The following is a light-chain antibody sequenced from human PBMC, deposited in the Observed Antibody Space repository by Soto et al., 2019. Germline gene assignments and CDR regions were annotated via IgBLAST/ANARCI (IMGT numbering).Light chain of an antibody. V-gene: IGLV2-14*01. CDR1: SSDVGGYNY. Sequence: QSFLTQPASVSGSPGQAITISCPGTSSDVGGYNYVSWYQQHPGKAPKLMIYEVSNRPSGVSNRFSGSKSGNTASLTISGLQAEDEADYYCSSYTSSSTLGVFGTGTKVTVL. CDR2: EVS. J-gene: IGLJ1*01. CDR3: SSYTSSSTLGV.